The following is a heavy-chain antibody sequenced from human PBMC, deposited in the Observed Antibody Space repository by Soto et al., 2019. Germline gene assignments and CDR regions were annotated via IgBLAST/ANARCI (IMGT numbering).Heavy chain of an antibody. D-gene: IGHD2-2*01. CDR2: ISGSGGST. V-gene: IGHV3-23*01. CDR1: GFTFSSYA. Sequence: PGGSLRLSCAASGFTFSSYAMSWVRQAPGKGLEWVSAISGSGGSTYYADSVKGRFTISRDNSKNTLYLQMNSLRAEDTAVYYCAKDIQPQQGLRILVVPAAMLDYWGQGTLVTVSS. CDR3: AKDIQPQQGLRILVVPAAMLDY. J-gene: IGHJ4*02.